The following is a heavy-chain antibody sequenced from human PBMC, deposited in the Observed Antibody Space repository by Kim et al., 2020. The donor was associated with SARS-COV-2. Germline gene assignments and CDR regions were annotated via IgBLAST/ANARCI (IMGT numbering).Heavy chain of an antibody. CDR2: INSDGSRR. CDR3: ARVGHLGADYWGAQLYYFDY. D-gene: IGHD7-27*01. J-gene: IGHJ4*02. Sequence: GGSLRLSCAASGFTFSSYWMHWVRQAPGKGLVWVSRINSDGSRRTYADSVKGRFTISRDNAKNTLYLQMNSLRAEDTAVYYCARVGHLGADYWGAQLYYFDYWGQGTLVTVSS. V-gene: IGHV3-74*01. CDR1: GFTFSSYW.